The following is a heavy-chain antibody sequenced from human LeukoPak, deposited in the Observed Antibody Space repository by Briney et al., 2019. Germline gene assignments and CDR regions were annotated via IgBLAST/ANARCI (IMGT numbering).Heavy chain of an antibody. CDR2: IKTDGSST. V-gene: IGHV3-74*01. Sequence: PGGSLRLSCAASGFTFSSYWMHWIRQAPGKGLVWVSRIKTDGSSTTYADSVKGRFTISRDNAKNTLYLQMNSLRAEDTAVYYCARDREVDYTYHYMDVWGKGTTVTVSS. D-gene: IGHD4-11*01. CDR1: GFTFSSYW. J-gene: IGHJ6*03. CDR3: ARDREVDYTYHYMDV.